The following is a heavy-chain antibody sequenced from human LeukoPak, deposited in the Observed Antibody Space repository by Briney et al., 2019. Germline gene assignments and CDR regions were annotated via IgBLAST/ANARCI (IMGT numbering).Heavy chain of an antibody. J-gene: IGHJ4*02. CDR2: IKQDGSEK. Sequence: GGSLRLSCAASGFTFSSYWMSWVRQAPGKGLEWVANIKQDGSEKYYVDSVKGRFTISRDNAKNSLYLQMNSLRADDTAVYYCARVGGWLQPVFDYWGQGTLVTVSS. CDR1: GFTFSSYW. D-gene: IGHD5-24*01. V-gene: IGHV3-7*01. CDR3: ARVGGWLQPVFDY.